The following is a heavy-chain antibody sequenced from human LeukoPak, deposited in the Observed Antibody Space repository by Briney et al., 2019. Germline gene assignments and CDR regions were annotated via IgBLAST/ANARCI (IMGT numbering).Heavy chain of an antibody. J-gene: IGHJ3*02. V-gene: IGHV3-53*01. CDR3: VRKNRDFNAAFDI. CDR2: TYSDSNT. CDR1: GFTVSNNY. Sequence: GGPLRLSCAASGFTVSNNYMSWVRQPPAKGLEWVSITYSDSNTNYADSVKGRFTISRDTSQNTLSLQMNSLRAEDTAVYYCVRKNRDFNAAFDIWGQGTVVTVSS. D-gene: IGHD2-21*02.